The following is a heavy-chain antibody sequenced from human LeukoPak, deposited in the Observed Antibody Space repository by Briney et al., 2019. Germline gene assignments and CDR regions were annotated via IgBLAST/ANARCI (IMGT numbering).Heavy chain of an antibody. CDR1: GFTFSNYW. CDR3: ARTYYYGSFDY. V-gene: IGHV3-74*01. D-gene: IGHD3-10*01. Sequence: GGSLRLSCAASGFTFSNYWMHWVRQAPGKGLVWVSRINTDGSSTSYVDSVKGRFTISRDNAKNSLYLQMNSLRAEDTAVYYCARTYYYGSFDYWGQGTLVTVSS. CDR2: INTDGSST. J-gene: IGHJ4*02.